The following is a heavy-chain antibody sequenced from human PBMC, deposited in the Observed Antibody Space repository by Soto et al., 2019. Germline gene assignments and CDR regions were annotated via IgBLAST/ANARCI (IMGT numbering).Heavy chain of an antibody. Sequence: GGSLRLSCAASGFTFSSYAMHWVRQAPGKGLEWVAVISYDGSNKYYADSVKGRFTISRDNSKNTLYLQMNSLRAEDTAVYYCARSLLSWSGYLYYYYGMDVWGQGTTVTVSS. D-gene: IGHD3-3*01. J-gene: IGHJ6*02. CDR2: ISYDGSNK. CDR1: GFTFSSYA. CDR3: ARSLLSWSGYLYYYYGMDV. V-gene: IGHV3-30-3*01.